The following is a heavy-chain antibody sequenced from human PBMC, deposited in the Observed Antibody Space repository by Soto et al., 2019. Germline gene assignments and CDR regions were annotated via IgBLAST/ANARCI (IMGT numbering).Heavy chain of an antibody. Sequence: ASVKVSCKASGYTFTGYYMHWVRQAPGQGLEWMGWINPNSGGTNYAQKFQGWVTMTRDTSISTAYMELSRLRSDDTAVYYCARGDSQSTYYYYSYGMDVSGQGTTVTVSS. V-gene: IGHV1-2*04. CDR3: ARGDSQSTYYYYSYGMDV. D-gene: IGHD5-18*01. CDR1: GYTFTGYY. J-gene: IGHJ6*02. CDR2: INPNSGGT.